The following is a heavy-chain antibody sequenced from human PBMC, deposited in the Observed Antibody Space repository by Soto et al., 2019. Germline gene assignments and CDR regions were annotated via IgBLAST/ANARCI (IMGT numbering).Heavy chain of an antibody. CDR1: GYSFTSYW. D-gene: IGHD3-10*01. Sequence: GESLKISCKGSGYSFTSYWIGWVRQMPGKGLEWTGIIYPGDSDTRYSPSFQGQVTISADKSISTAYLQWSSLKASDTAMYYCARRRITMVRGVTSDAFDIWGQGTMVTVSS. CDR2: IYPGDSDT. V-gene: IGHV5-51*01. J-gene: IGHJ3*02. CDR3: ARRRITMVRGVTSDAFDI.